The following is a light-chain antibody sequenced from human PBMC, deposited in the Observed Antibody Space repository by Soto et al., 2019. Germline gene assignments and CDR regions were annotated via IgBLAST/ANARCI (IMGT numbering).Light chain of an antibody. CDR2: DVT. V-gene: IGLV2-11*01. CDR1: SSDVGGYKY. J-gene: IGLJ1*01. Sequence: QSALTQPRSVSGSPGQSVTISCTGTSSDVGGYKYVSWYQQHPGKAPKLMIYDVTKRPSGVPYRFSGSKSGNTASLTISGLQAEDEADYYCCSYAGSYTNVFGTGTQLTVL. CDR3: CSYAGSYTNV.